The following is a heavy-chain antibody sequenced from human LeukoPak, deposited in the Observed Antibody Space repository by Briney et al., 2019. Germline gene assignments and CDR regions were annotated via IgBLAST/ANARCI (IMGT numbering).Heavy chain of an antibody. D-gene: IGHD6-19*01. CDR1: GFIFNSFA. CDR3: TKDLMTGFSSGWYFGY. CDR2: TSGTEDST. V-gene: IGHV3-23*01. Sequence: PGGSLRLSCAASGFIFNSFAMSWVRQAPGKGLEWVAVTSGTEDSTHYADSVRGRFVISTDSSKNSLYLQMNSLRAEDTAVYYCTKDLMTGFSSGWYFGYWGQGTLVTVSS. J-gene: IGHJ4*02.